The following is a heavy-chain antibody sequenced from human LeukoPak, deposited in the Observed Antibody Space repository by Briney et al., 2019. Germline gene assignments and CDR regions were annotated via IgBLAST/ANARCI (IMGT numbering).Heavy chain of an antibody. Sequence: ASVKVSCKASGGTFSSYAMSWVRQAPGQGLEWMGGIIPILGTANYAQKFQGRVTITADESTSTAYIELSSLRSEDTAVYYCARAGGLYCSSTSCSREYYYYMDVWGKGTTVTVSS. CDR3: ARAGGLYCSSTSCSREYYYYMDV. J-gene: IGHJ6*03. V-gene: IGHV1-69*13. CDR2: IIPILGTA. CDR1: GGTFSSYA. D-gene: IGHD2-2*01.